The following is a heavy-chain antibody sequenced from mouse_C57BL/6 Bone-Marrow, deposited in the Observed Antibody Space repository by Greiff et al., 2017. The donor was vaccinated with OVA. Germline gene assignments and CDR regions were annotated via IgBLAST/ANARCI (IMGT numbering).Heavy chain of an antibody. J-gene: IGHJ2*01. CDR3: TRWYYGNYQIDY. D-gene: IGHD2-1*01. CDR2: IYPGNSDT. Sequence: VHVKQSGTVLARPGASVKMSCKTSGYTFTSYWMHWVKQRPGQGLEWIGAIYPGNSDTSYNQKFKGKAKLTAVTSASTAYMELSSLTNEDSAVYYCTRWYYGNYQIDYWGQGTTLTVSS. CDR1: GYTFTSYW. V-gene: IGHV1-5*01.